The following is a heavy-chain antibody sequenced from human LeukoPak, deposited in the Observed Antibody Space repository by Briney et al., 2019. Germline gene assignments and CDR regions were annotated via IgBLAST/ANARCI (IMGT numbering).Heavy chain of an antibody. CDR3: TTLSLYSGYDQFDY. Sequence: PGGSLRLSCAASGFTVNNNYMSWVRQAPGKGLEWVGRIKSKTDGGTTDYAAPVKGRFTISRDDSKNTLYLQMNSLKTEDTAVYYCTTLSLYSGYDQFDYWGQGTLVTVSS. D-gene: IGHD5-12*01. J-gene: IGHJ4*02. V-gene: IGHV3-15*01. CDR2: IKSKTDGGTT. CDR1: GFTVNNNY.